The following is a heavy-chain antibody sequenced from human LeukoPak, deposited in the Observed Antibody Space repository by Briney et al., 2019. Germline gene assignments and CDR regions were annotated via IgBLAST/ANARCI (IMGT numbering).Heavy chain of an antibody. CDR2: IYSGGST. D-gene: IGHD3-22*01. J-gene: IGHJ4*02. Sequence: GGSLRLSCAASGFTVSSNYMSWVRQAPGKGLEWVSVIYSGGSTYYADSVKGRFTISRDNSTNKLYLQMNSLRAEDTAVYYCARGGPYDSSGYYYEPFFYWGQGTLVTVSS. CDR1: GFTVSSNY. V-gene: IGHV3-66*01. CDR3: ARGGPYDSSGYYYEPFFY.